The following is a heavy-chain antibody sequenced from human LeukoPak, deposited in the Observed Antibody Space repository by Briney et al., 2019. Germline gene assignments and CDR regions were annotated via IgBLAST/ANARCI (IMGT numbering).Heavy chain of an antibody. D-gene: IGHD6-6*01. CDR1: GYTFTIYD. Sequence: ASVTVSCTASGYTFTIYDINWVRQATGQGLEWMGWMNPNSGNTGYAQKFQGRVTMTRNTSISTAYMELSSLRSEDTAVYYCARDKQLGDFDYWGQGTLVTVSS. CDR2: MNPNSGNT. J-gene: IGHJ4*02. V-gene: IGHV1-8*01. CDR3: ARDKQLGDFDY.